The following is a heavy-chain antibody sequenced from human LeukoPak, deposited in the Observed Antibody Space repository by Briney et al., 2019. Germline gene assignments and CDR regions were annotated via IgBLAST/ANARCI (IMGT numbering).Heavy chain of an antibody. V-gene: IGHV3-20*04. J-gene: IGHJ5*02. CDR2: INWNGGST. CDR1: GFSFDDYG. Sequence: GGSLRLSCAASGFSFDDYGMNWVRQAPGKGLEWVSGINWNGGSTGYADSVKGRFTISRDNAKNSLYLQMNSLRAEDTALYYCARDRGVDTAMVNWFDPWGQGTLVTVSS. D-gene: IGHD5-18*01. CDR3: ARDRGVDTAMVNWFDP.